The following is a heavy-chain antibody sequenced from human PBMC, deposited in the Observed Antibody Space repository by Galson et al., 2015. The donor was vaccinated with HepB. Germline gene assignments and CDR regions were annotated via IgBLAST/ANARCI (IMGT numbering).Heavy chain of an antibody. CDR2: IYTGDFT. J-gene: IGHJ6*02. D-gene: IGHD3-16*01. CDR3: ARDIGSSRGNYYSYAMDV. CDR1: GFAVSSNY. Sequence: SLRLSCAASGFAVSSNYMSWVRQAPGKGLEWVSIIYTGDFTYYADSVKGRFTISRDNSKNTVFLQMNTLRAEDTAVYYCARDIGSSRGNYYSYAMDVRGRGTTVTVSS. V-gene: IGHV3-53*01.